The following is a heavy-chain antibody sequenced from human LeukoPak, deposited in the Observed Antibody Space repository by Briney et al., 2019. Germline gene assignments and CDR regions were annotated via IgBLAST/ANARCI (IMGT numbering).Heavy chain of an antibody. Sequence: QTGGSLRLSCAASGFTFSSYAMSWVRQAPGKGLEWVSAISGSGGSTYYADSVKGRFTISRDNSKNTLYLQMNSLRAEDTAVYYCAPGGDTMVRSPHLIWGQGTMVTVSS. CDR1: GFTFSSYA. V-gene: IGHV3-23*01. CDR2: ISGSGGST. D-gene: IGHD3-10*01. CDR3: APGGDTMVRSPHLI. J-gene: IGHJ3*02.